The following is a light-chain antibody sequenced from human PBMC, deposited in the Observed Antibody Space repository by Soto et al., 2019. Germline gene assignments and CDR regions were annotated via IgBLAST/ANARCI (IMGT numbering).Light chain of an antibody. CDR3: SSYTSANQGVV. V-gene: IGLV2-14*03. CDR2: DVS. CDR1: SSDVGDYNY. Sequence: QSVLTQPASVSGSPGQSITISCTGTSSDVGDYNYVSWYQHHPGKAPKLMIYDVSYRPSGVSHRFSGSKSGNTASLTISGLQAEDEADYYCSSYTSANQGVVFGGGTQLTVL. J-gene: IGLJ3*02.